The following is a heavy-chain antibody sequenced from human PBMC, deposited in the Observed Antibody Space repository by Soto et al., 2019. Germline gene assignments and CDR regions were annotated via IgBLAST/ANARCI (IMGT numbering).Heavy chain of an antibody. CDR2: IIPIFGTA. V-gene: IGHV1-69*13. CDR3: ARGGYYDSSGYPYFDY. D-gene: IGHD3-22*01. CDR1: GGTFSSYA. Sequence: ASVKVSCKASGGTFSSYAISWVRQAPGQGLEWMGGIIPIFGTANYAQKFQGRVTITADESTSTAYMELSSLRSEDTAVYYCARGGYYDSSGYPYFDYWGQGTLVTVSS. J-gene: IGHJ4*02.